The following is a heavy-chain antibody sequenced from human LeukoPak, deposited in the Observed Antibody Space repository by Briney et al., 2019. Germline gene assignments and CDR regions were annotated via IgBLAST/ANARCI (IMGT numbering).Heavy chain of an antibody. CDR2: IKGDVSET. Sequence: GGSLRLSCAASGFTFSDYWMHWVREVPGNGLVCVSRIKGDVSETNYADSVKGRFTISLDNPKNTLFLQMNSLRVEDTAVYYCVRGQIGVSVIVHWGQGTLVTVSS. CDR3: VRGQIGVSVIVH. J-gene: IGHJ5*02. D-gene: IGHD3-22*01. V-gene: IGHV3-74*01. CDR1: GFTFSDYW.